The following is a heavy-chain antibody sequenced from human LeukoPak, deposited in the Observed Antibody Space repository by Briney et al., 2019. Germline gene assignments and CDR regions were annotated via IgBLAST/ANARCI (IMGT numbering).Heavy chain of an antibody. Sequence: AGGSLRLSCAASGFTFSSYAMSWVRQAPGKGLEWVSDINGSGGTTYYADSVKGRFTISRDNSKNTLYLQMNSLRAEDTAVYYCAKGDTTWELPHDYWGQGTLVTVSS. D-gene: IGHD1-26*01. CDR1: GFTFSSYA. V-gene: IGHV3-23*01. CDR3: AKGDTTWELPHDY. J-gene: IGHJ4*02. CDR2: INGSGGTT.